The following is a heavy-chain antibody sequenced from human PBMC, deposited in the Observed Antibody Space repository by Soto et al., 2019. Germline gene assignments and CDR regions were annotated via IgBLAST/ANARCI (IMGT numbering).Heavy chain of an antibody. Sequence: SETLSLTCTVSGGSISSSSYYWGWIRQPPGKGLEWIGSIYYSGSTYYNPSLKSRVTISVDTSKNQFSLKLSSVTAADTAVYYCARAYYGSGSYYLNYYYYYYMDVWGKGTTVTVSS. CDR1: GGSISSSSYY. V-gene: IGHV4-39*01. CDR3: ARAYYGSGSYYLNYYYYYYMDV. CDR2: IYYSGST. J-gene: IGHJ6*03. D-gene: IGHD3-10*01.